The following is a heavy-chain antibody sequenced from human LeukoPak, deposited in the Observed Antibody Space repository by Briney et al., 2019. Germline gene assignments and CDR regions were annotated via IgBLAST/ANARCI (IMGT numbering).Heavy chain of an antibody. V-gene: IGHV4-39*07. CDR3: ARTTEDCSSTSCYQYWFDP. Sequence: KSSETLSLTCTVSGGSISSSSYYWGWIRQPPGKGLECIGSIYYSGSTSYNPSLKSRVTISVDTSKNQISLKVRSVTAADTAVYYCARTTEDCSSTSCYQYWFDPWGQGTLVTVSS. D-gene: IGHD2-2*01. J-gene: IGHJ5*02. CDR1: GGSISSSSYY. CDR2: IYYSGST.